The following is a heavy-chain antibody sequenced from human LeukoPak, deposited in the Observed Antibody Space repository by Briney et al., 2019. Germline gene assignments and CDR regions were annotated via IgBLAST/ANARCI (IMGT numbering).Heavy chain of an antibody. CDR1: GGSFSGYY. J-gene: IGHJ6*03. Sequence: PSETLSLTCAVYGGSFSGYYWSWIRQPLGKGLEWIGYIYYSGSTNYNPSLKSRVTISVDTSKNQFSLKLGSVTAADTAVYYCARDKRGYSYGYGNYYYYMDVWGKGTTVTVSS. D-gene: IGHD5-18*01. CDR2: IYYSGST. V-gene: IGHV4-59*01. CDR3: ARDKRGYSYGYGNYYYYMDV.